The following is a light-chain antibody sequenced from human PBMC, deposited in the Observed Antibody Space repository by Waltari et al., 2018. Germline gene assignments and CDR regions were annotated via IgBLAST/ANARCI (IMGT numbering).Light chain of an antibody. CDR3: AAWDDSLNGWV. J-gene: IGLJ3*02. CDR2: SNN. V-gene: IGLV1-44*01. CDR1: SSNVGRNT. Sequence: QSVLTPPPSASGTPGQRVTIPCSWSSSNVGRNTVNWYQQLPGTAPKLLIYSNNQRPSGVPDRFSGSKSGTSASLAISGLQSEDEADYYCAAWDDSLNGWVFGGGTKLTVL.